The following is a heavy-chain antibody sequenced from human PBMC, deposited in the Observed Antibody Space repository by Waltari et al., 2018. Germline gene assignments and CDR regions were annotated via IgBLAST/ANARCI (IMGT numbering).Heavy chain of an antibody. Sequence: EVQLVESGGGLVKPGGSLRLSCSASGFTFSSYSMNWVRQAPGKGLEGVSSISSSSSYIYYADSVKGRFTISRDNAKNSLYLKMNSLRAEDTAVYYCARGKNDYTLYYYYGMDVWGQGTTVTVSS. V-gene: IGHV3-21*01. CDR1: GFTFSSYS. J-gene: IGHJ6*02. CDR3: ARGKNDYTLYYYYGMDV. CDR2: ISSSSSYI. D-gene: IGHD4-4*01.